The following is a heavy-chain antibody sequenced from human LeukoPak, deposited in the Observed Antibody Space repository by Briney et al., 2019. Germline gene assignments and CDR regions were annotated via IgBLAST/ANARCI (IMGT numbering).Heavy chain of an antibody. V-gene: IGHV3-48*03. D-gene: IGHD5-12*01. CDR3: AKGSGYYVFVFYYYYMDV. CDR2: ISSSGSTI. CDR1: GFTFSSYE. Sequence: PGGSLRLSCAASGFTFSSYEMNWVRQAPGKGLEWVSYISSSGSTIYYADSVKGRFTISRDNSKNTLYLQMNSLRAEDTAVYYCAKGSGYYVFVFYYYYMDVWGKGTTVTVSS. J-gene: IGHJ6*03.